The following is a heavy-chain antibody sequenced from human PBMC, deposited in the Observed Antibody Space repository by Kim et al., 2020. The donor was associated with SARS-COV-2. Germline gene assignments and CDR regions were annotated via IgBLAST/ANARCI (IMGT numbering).Heavy chain of an antibody. CDR2: ISSSSSYI. J-gene: IGHJ4*02. CDR3: ARAFYYDRSGYYVDY. V-gene: IGHV3-21*01. D-gene: IGHD3-22*01. Sequence: GGSLRLSCAASGFTFSSYSMNWVRQAPGKGLEWVSSISSSSSYIYYAASVKGRFTISRANAKNSLYLQMNSLRAEDTAVYYCARAFYYDRSGYYVDYWGQGTLVTVSS. CDR1: GFTFSSYS.